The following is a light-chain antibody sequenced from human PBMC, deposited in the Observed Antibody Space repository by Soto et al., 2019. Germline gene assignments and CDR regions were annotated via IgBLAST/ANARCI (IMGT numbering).Light chain of an antibody. V-gene: IGKV3-11*01. J-gene: IGKJ4*01. Sequence: EIVMTQSPATLSVSPGGRVTLSCRASQGVSSYLAWYQQKPGQAPRLLIYDASNRATGIPARFSGSGSGTDFTLTISSLEPEDFAVYYCQQRSNWPLTFGGGTKVDIK. CDR2: DAS. CDR3: QQRSNWPLT. CDR1: QGVSSY.